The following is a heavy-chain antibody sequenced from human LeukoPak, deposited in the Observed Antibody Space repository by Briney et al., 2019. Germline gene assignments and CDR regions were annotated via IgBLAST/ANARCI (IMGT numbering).Heavy chain of an antibody. D-gene: IGHD1-7*01. CDR3: AKAPNWNYDWIEY. J-gene: IGHJ4*02. CDR1: GFTFSSYA. CDR2: ISGSGGST. V-gene: IGHV3-23*01. Sequence: SGGSLRLSCAASGFTFSSYAMSWVRQAPGKGLEWVSAISGSGGSTYYADSVKGRFTISRDNSKNTLYLQMNSLRAEDTAVYYCAKAPNWNYDWIEYWGQGTLVTVSS.